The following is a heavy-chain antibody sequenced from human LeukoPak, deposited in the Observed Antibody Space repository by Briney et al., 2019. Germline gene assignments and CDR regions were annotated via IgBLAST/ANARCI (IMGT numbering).Heavy chain of an antibody. CDR3: AREPRTMITFRGVMVTEFYFDY. V-gene: IGHV3-48*01. CDR2: ITGRSSPI. Sequence: PGGSLRLSCVASGFTFSDYTMSWVRQAPGKGLEWLSDITGRSSPIYYADSVKGRFTISRDNAKNSLYLQMNSLRADDTAVYYCAREPRTMITFRGVMVTEFYFDYWGQGSLVTVSS. J-gene: IGHJ4*02. CDR1: GFTFSDYT. D-gene: IGHD3-16*01.